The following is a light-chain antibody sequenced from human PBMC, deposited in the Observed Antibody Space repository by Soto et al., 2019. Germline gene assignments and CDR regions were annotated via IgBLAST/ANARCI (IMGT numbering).Light chain of an antibody. Sequence: QSVLTQPPSVSGAPGQRVTISCTGSSSNIGAGYDVHWYQQLPGTAPKLLIYGNSNRPSGVPDRFSGSKSGTSASLAITGLQAADEADYYCQSYDSSLSLVVFGGGTTLTVL. CDR2: GNS. CDR3: QSYDSSLSLVV. J-gene: IGLJ2*01. CDR1: SSNIGAGYD. V-gene: IGLV1-40*01.